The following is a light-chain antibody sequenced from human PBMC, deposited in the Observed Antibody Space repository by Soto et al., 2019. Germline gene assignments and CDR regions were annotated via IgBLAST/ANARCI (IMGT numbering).Light chain of an antibody. J-gene: IGKJ5*01. CDR2: DAS. CDR3: QQYDNLSFT. CDR1: QDISNY. Sequence: DIQMTQPPSSLSASVGDRVTITCQASQDISNYLNWYQQKPGKAPKLLIYDASNLETGVPSRFSGSGSGTDFTFTISSLQPEDIATYYCQQYDNLSFTFGQGTRLEIK. V-gene: IGKV1-33*01.